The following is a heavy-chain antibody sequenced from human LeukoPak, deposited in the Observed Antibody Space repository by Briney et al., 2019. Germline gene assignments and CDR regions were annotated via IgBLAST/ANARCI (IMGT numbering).Heavy chain of an antibody. CDR1: GFTFSNYA. J-gene: IGHJ4*02. CDR2: ISSSGSTI. D-gene: IGHD2-2*01. Sequence: GGSLTLSCDSSGFTFSNYAMSWIRQAPGKGLEWVSYISSSGSTIYYADSVKGRFTISRDNAKNSLYLQMNSLGAEDTAVYYCARAGTPAASSYFDYWGQGTLVTVSS. V-gene: IGHV3-11*01. CDR3: ARAGTPAASSYFDY.